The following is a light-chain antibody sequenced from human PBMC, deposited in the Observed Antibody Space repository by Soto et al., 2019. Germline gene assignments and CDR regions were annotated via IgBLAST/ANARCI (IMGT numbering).Light chain of an antibody. Sequence: QSVLTQPPSASGTPGQRVTISCSGSISNIGSNFIYWYQQFPGTAPKLLIFRNNGRPSGVPDRFSGSKSGNSASLAISGLRSEDEADYHCAAWDDSLSGVVFGGGTKVTVL. CDR3: AAWDDSLSGVV. J-gene: IGLJ2*01. CDR2: RNN. V-gene: IGLV1-47*01. CDR1: ISNIGSNF.